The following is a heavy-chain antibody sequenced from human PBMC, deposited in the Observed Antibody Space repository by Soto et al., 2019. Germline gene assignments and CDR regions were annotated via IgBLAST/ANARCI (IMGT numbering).Heavy chain of an antibody. J-gene: IGHJ5*02. CDR3: ARDRDIVVVKAHVPMAFDP. CDR2: IYYSGST. CDR1: GGSISSGGYY. D-gene: IGHD2-2*01. V-gene: IGHV4-31*03. Sequence: PSETLSLTCTVSGGSISSGGYYWSWIRQHPGKGLEWIGYIYYSGSTYYNPSLKSRVTISVDTSKNQFSLKLSSVTAADTAVYYCARDRDIVVVKAHVPMAFDPWGQGTLVTVSS.